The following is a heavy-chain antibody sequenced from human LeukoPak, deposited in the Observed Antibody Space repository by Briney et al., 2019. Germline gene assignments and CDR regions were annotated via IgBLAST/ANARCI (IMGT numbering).Heavy chain of an antibody. V-gene: IGHV4-59*01. CDR2: IYIGGY. CDR3: ARGGYYGSGNDFRFDP. J-gene: IGHJ5*02. D-gene: IGHD3-10*01. CDR1: GDSISSSY. Sequence: SETLSLTCTVSGDSISSSYWSWIRQPPGKGLEWIGFIYIGGYNYNPSLKSRVTMSVDTSKNQVSLKVNSVTAADTAVYYCARGGYYGSGNDFRFDPWGQGTLVTVSS.